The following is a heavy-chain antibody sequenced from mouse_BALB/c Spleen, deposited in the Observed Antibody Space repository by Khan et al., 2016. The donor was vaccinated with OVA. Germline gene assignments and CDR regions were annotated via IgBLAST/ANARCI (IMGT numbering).Heavy chain of an antibody. CDR2: ITYSGST. V-gene: IGHV3-2*02. J-gene: IGHJ3*01. Sequence: EVELVESGPGLVKPSQSLSLTCTVTGYSIISDYAWNWIRQFPGNKLEWMGYITYSGSTSYTPSLKSRFSITRDTSKNQFFLQLNSLTTEDTATYYCARGRAYWGQGTLVTVSA. CDR1: GYSIISDYA. D-gene: IGHD3-3*01. CDR3: ARGRAY.